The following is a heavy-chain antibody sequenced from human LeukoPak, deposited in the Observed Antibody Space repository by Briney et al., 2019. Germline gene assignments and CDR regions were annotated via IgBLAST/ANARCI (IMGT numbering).Heavy chain of an antibody. Sequence: PGGSLRLSCAASGFTFSSYSMNWVRQAPGKGLEWVSSISSSSSSIYYADAVKGRFTISRDNAKNSLYLQMNSLRAEDTAVYYCARVYRRYFDYWGQGTLVTVSS. J-gene: IGHJ4*02. V-gene: IGHV3-48*01. D-gene: IGHD1-14*01. CDR1: GFTFSSYS. CDR2: ISSSSSSI. CDR3: ARVYRRYFDY.